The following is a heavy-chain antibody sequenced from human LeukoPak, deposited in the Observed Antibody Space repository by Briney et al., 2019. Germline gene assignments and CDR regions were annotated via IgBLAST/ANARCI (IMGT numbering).Heavy chain of an antibody. V-gene: IGHV3-21*01. CDR3: ARAYTAMINYYYYMDV. CDR1: GFTFGSYS. CDR2: ISPSSHYI. D-gene: IGHD5-18*01. J-gene: IGHJ6*03. Sequence: PGGSLRLSCAASGFTFGSYSMNWVRQAPGKGLEWVSSISPSSHYIYYADSMKGRFTISRDNAKNSLYLQVNSLRAEDTAVYYCARAYTAMINYYYYMDVWGKGTTVTVSS.